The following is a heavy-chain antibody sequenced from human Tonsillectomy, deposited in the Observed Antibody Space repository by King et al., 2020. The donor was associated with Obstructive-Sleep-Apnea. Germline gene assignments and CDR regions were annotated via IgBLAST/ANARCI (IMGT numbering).Heavy chain of an antibody. CDR2: INWDSGTI. CDR1: GFTFDDYA. J-gene: IGHJ4*02. D-gene: IGHD3-22*01. Sequence: QLVQSGGGLVQPGRSLRLSCAASGFTFDDYAMHWVRQAPGKGLEWVSGINWDSGTIGYADSVKGRFTISRDNAKNSLYLQMTSLRAEDTALYYCAKNRMSSDYYSFDYWGQGTLVTVSS. CDR3: AKNRMSSDYYSFDY. V-gene: IGHV3-9*01.